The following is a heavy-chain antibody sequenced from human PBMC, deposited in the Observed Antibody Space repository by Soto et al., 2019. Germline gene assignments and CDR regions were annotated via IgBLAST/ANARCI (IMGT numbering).Heavy chain of an antibody. J-gene: IGHJ6*02. CDR2: ISGSDGNT. D-gene: IGHD3-10*01. V-gene: IGHV3-23*01. Sequence: GESLKISCAASGLTFTSNVMNWVRQAPGKGLEWVSAISGSDGNTYYADSVKGRFIISRDNSKNMVSLQMNSLRAEDTAVYYCARRQRMVRAVTDYHYGMDVWGQGTTVTVSS. CDR3: ARRQRMVRAVTDYHYGMDV. CDR1: GLTFTSNV.